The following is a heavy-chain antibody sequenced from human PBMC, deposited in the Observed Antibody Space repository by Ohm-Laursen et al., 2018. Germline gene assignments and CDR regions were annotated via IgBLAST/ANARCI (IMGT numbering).Heavy chain of an antibody. Sequence: SETLSLTCTVSGGSLRNYYWSRIRQPPGKGLEWIGYIYYNGNPRYNPSLESRVTISVDPSKNQFSLKLNSVTAADTALYYCVLYSSFSVSWGQGTLVTVSS. CDR2: IYYNGNP. V-gene: IGHV4-59*08. CDR1: GGSLRNYY. CDR3: VLYSSFSVS. J-gene: IGHJ5*02. D-gene: IGHD6-6*01.